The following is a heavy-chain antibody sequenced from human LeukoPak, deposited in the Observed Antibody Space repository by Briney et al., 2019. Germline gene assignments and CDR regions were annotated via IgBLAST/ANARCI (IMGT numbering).Heavy chain of an antibody. CDR2: LYPADSRT. CDR3: TRQGRY. CDR1: GYSFTSYW. V-gene: IGHV5-51*01. Sequence: GESLKISCKASGYSFTSYWIGWVRQMPGKGLEWMGVLYPADSRTTYSPSFQGQVTITADKSISTAYLQWSSLKASDTAMYYYTRQGRYWGQGTLVTVSS. J-gene: IGHJ4*02.